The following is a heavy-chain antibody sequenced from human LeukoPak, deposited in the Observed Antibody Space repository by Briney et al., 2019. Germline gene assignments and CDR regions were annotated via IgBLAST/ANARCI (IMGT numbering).Heavy chain of an antibody. D-gene: IGHD6-13*01. J-gene: IGHJ4*02. CDR2: TSHDGSAS. Sequence: GGSLRLSCAASGFIFRDYAMHWVRQPPGQGLEWVGVTSHDGSASFLADSVKGRFTISRDTAKNTLYLQMNSLRAEDTAVYYCARVAGGTTFDYWGQGALVTVSS. CDR3: ARVAGGTTFDY. CDR1: GFIFRDYA. V-gene: IGHV3-30-3*01.